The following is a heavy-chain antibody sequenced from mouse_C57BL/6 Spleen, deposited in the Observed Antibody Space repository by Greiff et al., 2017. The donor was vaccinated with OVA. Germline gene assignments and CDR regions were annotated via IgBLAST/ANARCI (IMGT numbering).Heavy chain of an antibody. V-gene: IGHV1-69*01. D-gene: IGHD1-1*01. J-gene: IGHJ3*01. CDR1: GYTFTSYW. Sequence: QVQLQQPGAELVMPGASVKLSCKASGYTFTSYWMHWVKQRPGQGLEWIGEIDPSDSYTNYNQKFKGKSTLTVDKSSSTAYMQLRSLTSEDSAVYDCARLWYYGSGWFADWGQGTLVTVSA. CDR2: IDPSDSYT. CDR3: ARLWYYGSGWFAD.